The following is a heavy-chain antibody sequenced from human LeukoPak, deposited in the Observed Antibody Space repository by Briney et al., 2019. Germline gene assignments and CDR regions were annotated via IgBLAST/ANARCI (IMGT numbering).Heavy chain of an antibody. J-gene: IGHJ4*02. D-gene: IGHD3-10*01. CDR3: AKMIWGFGTSALDY. CDR2: ISAYNGNT. CDR1: SYTFTNYA. V-gene: IGHV1-18*01. Sequence: ASVKVSCKASSYTFTNYAFTWVRQAPGQGLEWMGWISAYNGNTNYAQKLQGRVTMTTDTSTSTAYMELRSLRSDDTAVYYCAKMIWGFGTSALDYWGQGTLVTVSS.